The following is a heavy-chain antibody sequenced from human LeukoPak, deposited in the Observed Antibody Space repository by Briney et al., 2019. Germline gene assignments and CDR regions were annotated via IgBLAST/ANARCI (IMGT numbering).Heavy chain of an antibody. J-gene: IGHJ3*02. CDR1: GFTFSSYS. CDR2: ISSSSSYV. CDR3: ARDSRDGFDI. Sequence: GGSLRLSCAASGFTFSSYSMNWVRQAPGKGLEWVSSISSSSSYVYYADSVKGRFTISRDNAKNSLYLQMNSLRAEDTAVYYCARDSRDGFDIWGQGTMVTVSS. V-gene: IGHV3-21*01.